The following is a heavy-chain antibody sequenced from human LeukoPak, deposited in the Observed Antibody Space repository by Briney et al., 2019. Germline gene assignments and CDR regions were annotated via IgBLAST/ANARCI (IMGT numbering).Heavy chain of an antibody. CDR3: ARGLPHYGSGSYPD. J-gene: IGHJ4*02. Sequence: GASVTVSCKASGYTFTSYDINWVRQATGQGLEWMGWMNPNSGNTGYARKFQGRVTMTRNTSISTAYMELSSLRSEDTAVYYCARGLPHYGSGSYPDRGQGTLVAVSS. D-gene: IGHD3-10*01. V-gene: IGHV1-8*01. CDR2: MNPNSGNT. CDR1: GYTFTSYD.